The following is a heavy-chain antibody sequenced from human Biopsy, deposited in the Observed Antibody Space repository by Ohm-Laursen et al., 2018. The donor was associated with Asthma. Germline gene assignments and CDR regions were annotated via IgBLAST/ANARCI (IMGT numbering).Heavy chain of an antibody. CDR1: GGSISSNFYY. V-gene: IGHV4-39*01. CDR2: IYKSGQV. Sequence: GTLSLTCTVSGGSISSNFYYWGWIRQPPGKGLEWIGNIYKSGQVYYNLSLKSRVTISVDTSKNQFSLQLRSVTAADTAVYYCARQKLVAAEGPCDMWGQGTMVIVSS. D-gene: IGHD1-26*01. J-gene: IGHJ3*02. CDR3: ARQKLVAAEGPCDM.